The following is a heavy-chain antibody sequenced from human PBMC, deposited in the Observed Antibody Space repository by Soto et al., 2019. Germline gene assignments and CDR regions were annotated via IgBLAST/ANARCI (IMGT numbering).Heavy chain of an antibody. CDR1: GFTFSSYA. Sequence: VRLSCAASGFTFSSYAMHLVRQAPGTGLEWVAVISYDGRDKYYPDSVKGRFTISRDNSKNTLYLQMNSLRAEDTAVYYCARGVDITRVGVVIRDYYGMDGWGQGATVTV. CDR3: ARGVDITRVGVVIRDYYGMDG. CDR2: ISYDGRDK. V-gene: IGHV3-30*04. D-gene: IGHD3-3*01. J-gene: IGHJ6*02.